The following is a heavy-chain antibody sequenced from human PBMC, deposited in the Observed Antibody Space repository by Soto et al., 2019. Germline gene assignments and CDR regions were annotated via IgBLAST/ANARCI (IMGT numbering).Heavy chain of an antibody. D-gene: IGHD3-10*01. CDR3: ARGTRPDTRFGESIFDF. Sequence: QVQLQESGPGLVKPSQTLSLTCTVSGASIGSGTYYWHWIRQHPGKGLEWIGWLSHSGGTYYNPSLRSRMTISVATSKHQFSLRVPSVTAADTAVYYCARGTRPDTRFGESIFDFWGQGTLVTVSS. J-gene: IGHJ4*02. V-gene: IGHV4-31*03. CDR2: LSHSGGT. CDR1: GASIGSGTYY.